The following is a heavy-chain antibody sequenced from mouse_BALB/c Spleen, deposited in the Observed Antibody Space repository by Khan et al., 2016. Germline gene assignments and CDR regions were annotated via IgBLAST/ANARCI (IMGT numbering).Heavy chain of an antibody. CDR1: GYIFTSYW. CDR2: IYSSDSYI. Sequence: QVQLQQPGAELVKPGASVKLSCKASGYIFTSYWLNWVKQMPGQGLECIGNIYSSDSYINYNQKYKYSAAFTVDRSYSTAYMQLSSQPSEDSAVCYCTGSSGSAYDCWGQGTTLTVSS. D-gene: IGHD1-1*01. V-gene: IGHV1-69*02. CDR3: TGSSGSAYDC. J-gene: IGHJ2*01.